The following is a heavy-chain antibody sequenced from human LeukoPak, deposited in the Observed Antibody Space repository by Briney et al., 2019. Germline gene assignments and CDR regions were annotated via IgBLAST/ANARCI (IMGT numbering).Heavy chain of an antibody. CDR1: GYTFTSYY. Sequence: ASVKVSCKASGYTFTSYYMHWVRQAPGQGLEWMGIINPSGGSTSYAQKFQGRVTMTRDTSTSTVYMELSSLRSEDTAVYYCARDLTPVLRYFDWLFDPNYYYGMDVWGQGTTATVSS. CDR2: INPSGGST. CDR3: ARDLTPVLRYFDWLFDPNYYYGMDV. V-gene: IGHV1-46*01. D-gene: IGHD3-9*01. J-gene: IGHJ6*02.